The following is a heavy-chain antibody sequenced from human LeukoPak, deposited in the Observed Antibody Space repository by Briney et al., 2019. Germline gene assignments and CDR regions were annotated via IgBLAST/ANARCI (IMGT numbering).Heavy chain of an antibody. CDR3: ARGEGYDILTGYEH. CDR1: GGSISSYY. CDR2: IYYSGST. D-gene: IGHD3-9*01. Sequence: SETLSLTCTVSGGSISSYYWSWIRQPPGKGLEWIGYIYYSGSTNYNPSLKSRVTISVDTSKNQFSLKLSSVTTADTAVYYCARGEGYDILTGYEHWGQGTLVTVSS. V-gene: IGHV4-59*01. J-gene: IGHJ1*01.